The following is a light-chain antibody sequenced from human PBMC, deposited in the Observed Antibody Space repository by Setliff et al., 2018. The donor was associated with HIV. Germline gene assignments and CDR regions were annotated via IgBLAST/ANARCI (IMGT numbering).Light chain of an antibody. Sequence: QSALAQPASVSGSPGQSITISCTGTSSDVGGYNYVSWYQQQPGKAPKLMIYEVSNRPSGVSNRFSGSKSGNTASLTISGLQAEDEADYYCSSYTSKRTGVFGGGT. J-gene: IGLJ2*01. V-gene: IGLV2-14*01. CDR1: SSDVGGYNY. CDR3: SSYTSKRTGV. CDR2: EVS.